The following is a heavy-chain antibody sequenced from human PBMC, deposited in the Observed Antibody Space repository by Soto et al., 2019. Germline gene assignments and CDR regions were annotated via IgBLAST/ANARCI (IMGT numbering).Heavy chain of an antibody. CDR1: GFAFSNYG. CDR2: ISYDGTKK. CDR3: AKDRGIAAAGILGYYFDY. Sequence: GGSLRLSCAASGFAFSNYGMHWVRQAPGKGLEWVALISYDGTKKYYADSVKGRFTISRDNSKNTLYLQMNSLRPEDTAVYYCAKDRGIAAAGILGYYFDYWGQGTLVTVPQ. J-gene: IGHJ4*02. D-gene: IGHD6-13*01. V-gene: IGHV3-30*18.